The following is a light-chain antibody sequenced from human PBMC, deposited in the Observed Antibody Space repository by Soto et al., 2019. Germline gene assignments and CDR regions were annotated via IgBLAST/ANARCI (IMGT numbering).Light chain of an antibody. CDR1: QSISSSF. Sequence: EIVLTQSPGILSLSPGERASLSCGASQSISSSFLAWYQQKPGQAPRLLIYDASSRATGIPDRFSGSGSGTDFTLTISRLEPEDFAVYYCQQYGSSPPTFGQGTRLEIK. CDR2: DAS. CDR3: QQYGSSPPT. J-gene: IGKJ5*01. V-gene: IGKV3-20*01.